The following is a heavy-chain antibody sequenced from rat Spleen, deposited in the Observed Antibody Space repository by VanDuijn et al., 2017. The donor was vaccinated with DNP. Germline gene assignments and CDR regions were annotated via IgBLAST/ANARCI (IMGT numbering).Heavy chain of an antibody. V-gene: IGHV5-7*01. J-gene: IGHJ1*01. CDR2: IRYDGGST. D-gene: IGHD3-4*01. CDR1: GFSFSDYY. CDR3: ARQNPYYWYFDF. Sequence: EVQLVESGGGLVQPGRSLKLSCAASGFSFSDYYMAWVRQAPTKGLEWVAYIRYDGGSTYYGDSVKGRFTISRDNAKSTLYLQMDSLRSEDTATYYCARQNPYYWYFDFWGPGTMVTVSS.